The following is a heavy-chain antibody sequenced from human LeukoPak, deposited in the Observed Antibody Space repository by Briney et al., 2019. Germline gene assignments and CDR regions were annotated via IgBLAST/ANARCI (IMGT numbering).Heavy chain of an antibody. Sequence: PSETLSLTCTVSGGSISSYYWSWIRQPPGKGLEWIGEINHSGSTNYNPSLKSRVTISVDTSKNQFSLKLSSVTAADTAVYYCARCYYDSSGYYPADYWGQGTLVTVS. CDR2: INHSGST. CDR1: GGSISSYY. CDR3: ARCYYDSSGYYPADY. V-gene: IGHV4-34*01. J-gene: IGHJ4*02. D-gene: IGHD3-22*01.